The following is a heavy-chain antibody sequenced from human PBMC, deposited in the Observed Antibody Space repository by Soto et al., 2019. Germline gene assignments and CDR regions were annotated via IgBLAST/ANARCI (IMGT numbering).Heavy chain of an antibody. CDR2: ISYIGST. Sequence: PSETLSLTCTVSGVSISDYYWSWIRQPPGKGLEWIGYISYIGSTNYNPSLKSRVTISVDTSKNQFSLKLSSVTAADTAVYYCARILTGYSPFDYWGQGALVTVSS. J-gene: IGHJ4*02. CDR1: GVSISDYY. CDR3: ARILTGYSPFDY. D-gene: IGHD3-9*01. V-gene: IGHV4-59*01.